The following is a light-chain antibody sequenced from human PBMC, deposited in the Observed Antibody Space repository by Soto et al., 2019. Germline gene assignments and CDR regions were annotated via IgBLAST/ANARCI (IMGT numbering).Light chain of an antibody. CDR2: DVS. J-gene: IGLJ3*02. Sequence: QSALTQPRSVSGSPGQSVTISCTGTSSDVGAYNFVSWYQQHPGRVPKLMIYDVSRRPSGVPDRFSGSKSGNTASLTISGLPADDEADYYCCSEAGSYTLVFGGGTKLTVL. V-gene: IGLV2-11*01. CDR1: SSDVGAYNF. CDR3: CSEAGSYTLV.